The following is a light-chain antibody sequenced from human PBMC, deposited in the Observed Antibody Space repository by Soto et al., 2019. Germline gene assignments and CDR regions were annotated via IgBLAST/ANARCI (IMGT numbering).Light chain of an antibody. CDR3: MQALQTPYT. CDR1: QRLLHSNGNIF. Sequence: EIVMTQSPPSLTVTPGEPASISCRSSQRLLHSNGNIFLDWYLQKPGHSPQLLIYLGSNRASGVPDRVSGSGAGTDFTLKISRVEAEDVGVYYCMQALQTPYTFGQGTKLEIK. CDR2: LGS. J-gene: IGKJ2*01. V-gene: IGKV2-28*01.